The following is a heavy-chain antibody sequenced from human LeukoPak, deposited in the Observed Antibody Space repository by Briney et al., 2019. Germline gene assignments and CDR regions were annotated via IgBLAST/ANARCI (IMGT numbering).Heavy chain of an antibody. CDR1: GFTFSSYW. J-gene: IGHJ2*01. Sequence: GGSLRLSCAASGFTFSSYWMSWVRQAPGKGLEWVANIKQDGSEKYYVDSVKGRFTISRDNVKNSLYLQMNSLRAEDTAVYYCARGGPARYWYFDLWGRGTLVTVSS. CDR3: ARGGPARYWYFDL. CDR2: IKQDGSEK. D-gene: IGHD5-12*01. V-gene: IGHV3-7*01.